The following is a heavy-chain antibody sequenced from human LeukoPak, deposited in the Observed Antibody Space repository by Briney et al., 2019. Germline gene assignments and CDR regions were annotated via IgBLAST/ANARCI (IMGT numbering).Heavy chain of an antibody. J-gene: IGHJ4*02. CDR1: GFTFSSYS. CDR3: AKVPPSDVGFDY. Sequence: PGGSLRLSCAASGFTFSSYSMNWVRQAPGKGLEWVSHITASGTAMFYADSVKGRFTISRDNAKNSLYLQMNSLRAEDTAVYYCAKVPPSDVGFDYWGQGTLVTVSS. D-gene: IGHD1-26*01. CDR2: ITASGTAM. V-gene: IGHV3-48*01.